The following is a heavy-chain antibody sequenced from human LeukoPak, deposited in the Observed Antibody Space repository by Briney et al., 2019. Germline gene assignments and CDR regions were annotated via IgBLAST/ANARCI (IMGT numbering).Heavy chain of an antibody. V-gene: IGHV3-21*01. CDR3: ARASAAGIMLDS. D-gene: IGHD6-13*01. CDR1: GFSFSAYI. CDR2: ITSNSNYI. Sequence: GGSLRLSCAASGFSFSAYIMNWVRQAPGKGLEWVSSITSNSNYIYYADSVRGRFTISRDNAKNTLYLQMNSLRAEDTAVYYCARASAAGIMLDSWGQGTLVTVSS. J-gene: IGHJ4*02.